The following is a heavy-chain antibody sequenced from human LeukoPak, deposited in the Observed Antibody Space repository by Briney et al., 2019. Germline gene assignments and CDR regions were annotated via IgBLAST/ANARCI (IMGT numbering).Heavy chain of an antibody. Sequence: ASVKVSCKASGYTFTSYGISWVRQAPGQGLEWMGWISAYNGNTNYAQKLQGRVTMTTDTSTSTAYMELSSLRSEDTAVYYCARVTSGYDFSGTPHYYYYGMDVWGQGTTVTVSS. CDR2: ISAYNGNT. V-gene: IGHV1-18*01. D-gene: IGHD5-12*01. CDR1: GYTFTSYG. CDR3: ARVTSGYDFSGTPHYYYYGMDV. J-gene: IGHJ6*02.